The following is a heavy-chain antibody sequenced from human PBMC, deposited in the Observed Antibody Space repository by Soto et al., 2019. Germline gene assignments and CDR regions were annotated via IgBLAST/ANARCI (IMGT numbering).Heavy chain of an antibody. CDR2: IYYSGST. CDR1: GGSMSSGNYY. D-gene: IGHD3-22*01. J-gene: IGHJ3*02. V-gene: IGHV4-61*01. Sequence: PSETLSLTCTVSGGSMSSGNYYWSWIRQPPGKGLEWIGYIYYSGSTNYNPSLKSRVTISVDTSKNQFSLKLSSVTAADTAVYYCARPRWGLYYENLHWPDDFDIWGQGTMVTVSS. CDR3: ARPRWGLYYENLHWPDDFDI.